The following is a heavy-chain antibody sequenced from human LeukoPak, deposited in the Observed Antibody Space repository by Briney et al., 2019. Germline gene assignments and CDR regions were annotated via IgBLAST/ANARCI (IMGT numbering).Heavy chain of an antibody. CDR2: INHSGST. Sequence: SETLSLTCAVYGGSFSGYYWSWIRQPPGKGLEWIGEINHSGSTNYNPSLKSRVTISVDTSKNQFSLKLSSVTAADTAVYYCATEIAVAGNDALDIWGQGTMVTVSS. V-gene: IGHV4-34*01. CDR1: GGSFSGYY. D-gene: IGHD6-19*01. J-gene: IGHJ3*02. CDR3: ATEIAVAGNDALDI.